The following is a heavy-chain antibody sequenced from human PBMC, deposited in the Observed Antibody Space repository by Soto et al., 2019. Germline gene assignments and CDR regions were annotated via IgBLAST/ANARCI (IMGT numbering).Heavy chain of an antibody. CDR1: GGSFSGYY. V-gene: IGHV4-34*01. CDR2: INHSGST. J-gene: IGHJ4*02. CDR3: ARKTARDFWSGYTDY. D-gene: IGHD3-3*01. Sequence: SETLSLTCAVYGGSFSGYYWSWIRQPPGKGLEWIGEINHSGSTNYNPSLKSRVTISVDTSKNQFSLKLSSVTAADTAVYYCARKTARDFWSGYTDYWGQGTLVTVSS.